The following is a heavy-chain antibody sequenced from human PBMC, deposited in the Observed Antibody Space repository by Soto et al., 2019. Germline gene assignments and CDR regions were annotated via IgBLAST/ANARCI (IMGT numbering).Heavy chain of an antibody. CDR3: ARDYGLLWFGEVSDAFDI. Sequence: VGSLRLSCAASGFTFSSYEMNWVRQAPGKGLEWVSYISSSGSTIYYADSVKGRFTISRDNAKNSLYLQMNSLRAEDTAVYYCARDYGLLWFGEVSDAFDIWGQGTMVTVSS. V-gene: IGHV3-48*03. D-gene: IGHD3-10*01. CDR2: ISSSGSTI. J-gene: IGHJ3*02. CDR1: GFTFSSYE.